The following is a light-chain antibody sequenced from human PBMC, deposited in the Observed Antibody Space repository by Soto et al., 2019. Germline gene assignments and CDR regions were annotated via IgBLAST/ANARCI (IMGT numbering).Light chain of an antibody. Sequence: EVVLTQSPGTLSLSPGERATLCCRATESVVSNYLACYHLNPGQAPRLLISGASTRATGIPDRFSGSPSGTHFILTLTRLEPDDFPVYYCQQYGRSPRTSGQGT. V-gene: IGKV3-20*01. CDR3: QQYGRSPRT. J-gene: IGKJ1*01. CDR2: GAS. CDR1: ESVVSNY.